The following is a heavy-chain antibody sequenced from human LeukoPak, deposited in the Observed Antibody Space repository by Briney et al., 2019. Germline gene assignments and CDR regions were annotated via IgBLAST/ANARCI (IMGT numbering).Heavy chain of an antibody. Sequence: PGGSLRLSCAASGFTFSSYGMSWVRQAPGKGLEWVSAISGSGGSTYYADSVKGRFTISRDNAKNSLYLQMNSLRAEDTAVYYCARDRRFRWELLTYFDYWGQGTLVTVSS. CDR3: ARDRRFRWELLTYFDY. CDR2: ISGSGGST. J-gene: IGHJ4*02. D-gene: IGHD1-26*01. V-gene: IGHV3-23*01. CDR1: GFTFSSYG.